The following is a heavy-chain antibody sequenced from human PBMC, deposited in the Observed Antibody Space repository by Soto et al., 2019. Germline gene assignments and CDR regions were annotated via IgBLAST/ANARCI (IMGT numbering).Heavy chain of an antibody. CDR1: EFTFSGRS. D-gene: IGHD3-10*01. J-gene: IGHJ6*03. Sequence: EVQLVESGGGLVQPGGSLRLSCAASEFTFSGRSVHWVRQAAGKGLVWVSGIDNLGTDSTYADAVKGRITSSRDNAKKTVYLQMNSLRVEETAVYYCARGWFGPDVWGKGTTVTLSS. CDR3: ARGWFGPDV. CDR2: IDNLGTDS. V-gene: IGHV3-74*01.